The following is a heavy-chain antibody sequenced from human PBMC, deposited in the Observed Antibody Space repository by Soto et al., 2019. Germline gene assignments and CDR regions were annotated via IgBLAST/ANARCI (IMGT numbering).Heavy chain of an antibody. CDR2: IRDGGSKT. CDR3: ARTGLQIVQATSYYYGLDV. J-gene: IGHJ6*02. D-gene: IGHD2-8*01. CDR1: GFTFSSYA. V-gene: IGHV3-33*08. Sequence: GGSLRLSCAASGFTFSSYAMNWVRQAPGKGLEWVAVIRDGGSKTYYADSVKGRFTISRDNSKDTLYLQMNNLRAEDTAVYYCARTGLQIVQATSYYYGLDVWGQGTTVTVSS.